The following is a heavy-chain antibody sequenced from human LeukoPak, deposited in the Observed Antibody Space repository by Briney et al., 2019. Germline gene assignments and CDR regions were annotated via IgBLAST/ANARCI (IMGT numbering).Heavy chain of an antibody. CDR3: ARDRGSGYYLSYFDY. CDR1: GGSISSYY. CDR2: IYYSGST. J-gene: IGHJ4*02. D-gene: IGHD3-22*01. Sequence: SETLSLTCTVFGGSISSYYWSWIRQPPGKGLEWIGYIYYSGSTNYNPSLKSRVTISVDTSKNQFSLKLSSVTAADTAVYYCARDRGSGYYLSYFDYWGQGTLVTVSS. V-gene: IGHV4-59*01.